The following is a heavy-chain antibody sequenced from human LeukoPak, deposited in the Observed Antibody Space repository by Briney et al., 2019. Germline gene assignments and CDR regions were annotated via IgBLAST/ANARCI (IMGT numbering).Heavy chain of an antibody. CDR1: GFTFNSYS. Sequence: PGGSLRLSCAASGFTFNSYSMNWVRQAPGKGLEWVSSLSSGSNYIYYADSVKGRFTISRDNAKESLYLQMNSLRAEDTAVYYCARGVGSSKTRERDAFDIWGQGTMVTVSS. CDR3: ARGVGSSKTRERDAFDI. V-gene: IGHV3-21*01. D-gene: IGHD5-24*01. CDR2: LSSGSNYI. J-gene: IGHJ3*02.